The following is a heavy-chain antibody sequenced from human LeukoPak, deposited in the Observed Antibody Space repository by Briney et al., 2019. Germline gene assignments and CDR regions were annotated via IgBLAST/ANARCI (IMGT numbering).Heavy chain of an antibody. J-gene: IGHJ6*03. D-gene: IGHD4-17*01. V-gene: IGHV4-39*07. CDR1: GGSISSSSYY. CDR3: ARGRTVGLRRASGYYMDV. CDR2: IYYSGST. Sequence: SETLSLTCTVSGGSISSSSYYWGWIRQPPGKGLEWIGSIYYSGSTYYNPSLKSRVTISVDTSKNQFSLKLSSVTATDTAVYYCARGRTVGLRRASGYYMDVWGKGTTVTISS.